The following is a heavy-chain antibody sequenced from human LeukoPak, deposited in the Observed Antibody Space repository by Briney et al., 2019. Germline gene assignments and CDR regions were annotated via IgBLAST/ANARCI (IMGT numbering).Heavy chain of an antibody. V-gene: IGHV3-53*01. CDR2: IYSGGST. CDR1: DFTFTDAW. Sequence: GGSLRLSCAVSDFTFTDAWLNWVRQAPGKGLEWVSVIYSGGSTYYADSVKGRFTISRDNSKNTLYLQMNSLRAEDTAVYYCASLYGSGSYKYFDYWGQGTLVTVSP. D-gene: IGHD3-10*01. CDR3: ASLYGSGSYKYFDY. J-gene: IGHJ4*02.